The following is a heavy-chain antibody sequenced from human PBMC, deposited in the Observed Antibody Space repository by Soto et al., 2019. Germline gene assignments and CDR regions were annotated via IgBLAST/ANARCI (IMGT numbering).Heavy chain of an antibody. CDR2: INPNGGST. CDR1: GYNFINYC. CDR3: AIEEWLVRRNDPFDI. D-gene: IGHD5-12*01. J-gene: IGHJ3*02. Sequence: ASVKVPCRASGYNFINYCIHCVRQAPGQGLEWMGIINPNGGSTTYAQKFQGRVTLTRDTSTNTVNMELSSLRSEDTAVYYWAIEEWLVRRNDPFDIWGQGTMVTVS. V-gene: IGHV1-46*01.